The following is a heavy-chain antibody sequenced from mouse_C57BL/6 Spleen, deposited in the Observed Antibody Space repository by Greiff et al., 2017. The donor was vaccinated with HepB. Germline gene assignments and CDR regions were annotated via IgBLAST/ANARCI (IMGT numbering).Heavy chain of an antibody. CDR2: IHPNSGST. Sequence: VQLQQPGAELVKPGASVKLSCKASGYTFTSYWMHWVKQRPGQGLEWIGMIHPNSGSTNYNEKFKSKATLAVDKSSSTAYMQLSSLTSEDSAVYYCARRDYDDFDYWGQGTTLTVSS. D-gene: IGHD2-4*01. CDR3: ARRDYDDFDY. J-gene: IGHJ2*01. CDR1: GYTFTSYW. V-gene: IGHV1-64*01.